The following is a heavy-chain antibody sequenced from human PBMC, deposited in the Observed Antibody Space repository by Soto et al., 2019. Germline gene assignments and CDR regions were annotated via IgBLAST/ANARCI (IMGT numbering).Heavy chain of an antibody. J-gene: IGHJ5*02. Sequence: SETLSLTCTVSGGSISSGDFYWSWIRQPPGKGLEWIGYIYYSGSTYYNPSLKSRVTISVDTSERQFFLKMSSVTAADTAVYFCARSLRDYGLGWFDPWGQGTQVTVSS. CDR2: IYYSGST. D-gene: IGHD4-17*01. CDR3: ARSLRDYGLGWFDP. V-gene: IGHV4-30-4*01. CDR1: GGSISSGDFY.